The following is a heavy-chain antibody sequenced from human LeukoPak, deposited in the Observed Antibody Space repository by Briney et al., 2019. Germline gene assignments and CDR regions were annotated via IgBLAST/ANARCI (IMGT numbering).Heavy chain of an antibody. V-gene: IGHV1-8*03. Sequence: ASVKVSCKASGYTFTSYDINWVRQATGQGLEWMGWMNPDSGNTGYAQKFQGRVTITRNTSINTAYMELSSLRSEDTAVYYCARRPSGYYNYYYMDVWGKGTTVTVSS. CDR1: GYTFTSYD. CDR3: ARRPSGYYNYYYMDV. CDR2: MNPDSGNT. J-gene: IGHJ6*03. D-gene: IGHD3-3*01.